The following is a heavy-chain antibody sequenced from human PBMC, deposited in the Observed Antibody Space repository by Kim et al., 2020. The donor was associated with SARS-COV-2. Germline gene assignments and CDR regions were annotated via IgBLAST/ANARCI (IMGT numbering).Heavy chain of an antibody. CDR3: AKALIIEYSSSFSRAMDV. D-gene: IGHD6-6*01. V-gene: IGHV3-30*18. CDR1: GFTFSSYG. CDR2: ISYDGSNK. J-gene: IGHJ6*03. Sequence: GGSLRLSCAASGFTFSSYGMHWVRQAPGKGLEWVAVISYDGSNKYYADSVKGRFTISRDNSKNTLYLQMNSLRAEDTAVYYCAKALIIEYSSSFSRAMDVWGKGTTVTVSS.